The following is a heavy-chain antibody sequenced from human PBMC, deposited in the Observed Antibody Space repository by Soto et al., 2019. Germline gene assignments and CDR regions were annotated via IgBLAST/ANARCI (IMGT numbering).Heavy chain of an antibody. Sequence: ASVKVSCKASGYTFTGYYMHWVRQAPGQGLEWMGWINPNSGGTNYAQKFQGRVTMTRDTSISTAYMELSRLRSDDTAVYYCARGPVTWPAYYDFWSGYSYYFDYWGQGTLVTVS. D-gene: IGHD3-3*01. V-gene: IGHV1-2*02. J-gene: IGHJ4*02. CDR1: GYTFTGYY. CDR2: INPNSGGT. CDR3: ARGPVTWPAYYDFWSGYSYYFDY.